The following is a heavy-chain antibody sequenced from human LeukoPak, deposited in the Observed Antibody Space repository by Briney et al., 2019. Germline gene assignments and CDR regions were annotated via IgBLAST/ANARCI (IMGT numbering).Heavy chain of an antibody. J-gene: IGHJ3*01. CDR2: IKQDGSDK. Sequence: GGSLRLSCAASGFVFSDFWMSWVRQAPGKGLEWVANIKQDGSDKYYVDSVKGRFTISRDNAKNSLDLQMNSLRGEDTAVYYCARYRGKGTSWPLDVWGQGTIVTVSS. V-gene: IGHV3-7*01. CDR3: ARYRGKGTSWPLDV. CDR1: GFVFSDFW. D-gene: IGHD1-26*01.